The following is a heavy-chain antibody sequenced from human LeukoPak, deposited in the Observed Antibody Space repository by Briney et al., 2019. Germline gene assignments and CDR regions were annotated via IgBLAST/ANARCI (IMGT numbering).Heavy chain of an antibody. D-gene: IGHD6-19*01. CDR1: GFTFSSYA. J-gene: IGHJ6*02. CDR3: AKDPGAPRSSSGWPWRRDDYYYGMDV. CDR2: ISGSGGST. V-gene: IGHV3-23*01. Sequence: GGSLRLSCAASGFTFSSYAMSWVRQAPGKGLEWVSAISGSGGSTYYADSVKGRFTISRDNSKNTLYLQMNSLRAEDTAVYYCAKDPGAPRSSSGWPWRRDDYYYGMDVWGQGTTVTVSS.